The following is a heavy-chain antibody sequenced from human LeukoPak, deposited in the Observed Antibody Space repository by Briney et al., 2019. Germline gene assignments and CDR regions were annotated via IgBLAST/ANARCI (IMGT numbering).Heavy chain of an antibody. CDR1: GGSVSSGSYY. J-gene: IGHJ2*01. Sequence: SETLSLTCTVSGGSVSSGSYYWSWIREPPGKGLEWIGSIYYSGTTSYNPSLKSRVTISVDTSKNQFALKLSSVTAADTAVYYCARLRYFDLWGRGTLVTVSS. CDR3: ARLRYFDL. CDR2: IYYSGTT. V-gene: IGHV4-61*01.